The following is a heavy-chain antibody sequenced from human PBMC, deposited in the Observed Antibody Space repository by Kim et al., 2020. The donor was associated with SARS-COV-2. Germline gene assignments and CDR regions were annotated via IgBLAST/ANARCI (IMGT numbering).Heavy chain of an antibody. CDR1: GGSISSGGYS. CDR2: IYYSGST. D-gene: IGHD3-10*01. Sequence: SETLSLTCAVSGGSISSGGYSWSWIRQPPGKGLEWIGYIYYSGSTYYNPSLKSRVTISVDRSKNQFSLKLSSVTAADTAVEYCAGQKGGSGGYYMDF. CDR3: AGQKGGSGGYYMDF. V-gene: IGHV4-30-2*01. J-gene: IGHJ6*01.